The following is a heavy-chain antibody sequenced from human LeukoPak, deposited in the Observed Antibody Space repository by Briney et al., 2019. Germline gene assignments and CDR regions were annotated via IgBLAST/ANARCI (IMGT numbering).Heavy chain of an antibody. CDR2: IYYSGRT. Sequence: KTSETLSLTCTVSAGSISNYYWSWIRQAPGKALEWIGYIYYSGRTNYNPSLKSRVTISEGTSTNQFTLKLSSVTTADTAIYYCARAPNGDFFDYWGQGTLVTVSS. D-gene: IGHD2-8*01. CDR3: ARAPNGDFFDY. V-gene: IGHV4-59*01. J-gene: IGHJ4*02. CDR1: AGSISNYY.